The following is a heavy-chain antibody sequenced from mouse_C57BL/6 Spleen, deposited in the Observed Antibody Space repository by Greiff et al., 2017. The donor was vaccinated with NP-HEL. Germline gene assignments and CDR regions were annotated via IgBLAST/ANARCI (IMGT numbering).Heavy chain of an antibody. V-gene: IGHV1-55*01. D-gene: IGHD1-1*01. CDR2: IYPGSGST. J-gene: IGHJ4*01. CDR3: ARRITTVVATRYYYAMDY. Sequence: QVQLQQPGAELVKPGASVKMSCKASGYTFTSYWITWVKQRPGHGLEWIGDIYPGSGSTNYNEKFKSKATLTVDTSSSTAYMQLSSLTSEDSAVYYCARRITTVVATRYYYAMDYWGQGTSVTVSS. CDR1: GYTFTSYW.